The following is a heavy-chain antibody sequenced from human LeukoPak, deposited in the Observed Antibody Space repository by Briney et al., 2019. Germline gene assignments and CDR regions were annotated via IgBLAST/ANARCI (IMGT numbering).Heavy chain of an antibody. J-gene: IGHJ3*02. Sequence: ASVKVSCKASGYTFTGYYMHWVRQAPGQGLEWMGWINPNSGGTNYAQKFQGRVTMTRDMSTSTVYMELSNLRSEDTAVYYCARGRHYYDSSDYEGDGFDIWGQGTMVTVSS. CDR1: GYTFTGYY. CDR2: INPNSGGT. V-gene: IGHV1-2*02. CDR3: ARGRHYYDSSDYEGDGFDI. D-gene: IGHD3-22*01.